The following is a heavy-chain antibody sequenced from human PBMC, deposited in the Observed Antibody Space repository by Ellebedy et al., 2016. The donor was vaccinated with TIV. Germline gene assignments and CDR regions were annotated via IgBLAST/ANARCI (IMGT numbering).Heavy chain of an antibody. D-gene: IGHD5-24*01. CDR2: IKFDDIEK. V-gene: IGHV3-7*04. J-gene: IGHJ4*02. Sequence: GESLKISCAASGFTFSRYWMAWLRQAPGKGLEYVAHIKFDDIEKYYADSVKGRFTISRDNAKNSLYLQMNSLRAEDTAVYYCARAGPLEMNHFDYWGQGTLVTVSS. CDR1: GFTFSRYW. CDR3: ARAGPLEMNHFDY.